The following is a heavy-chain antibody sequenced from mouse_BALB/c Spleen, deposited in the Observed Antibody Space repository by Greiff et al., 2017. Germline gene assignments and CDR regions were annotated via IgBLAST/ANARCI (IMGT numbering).Heavy chain of an antibody. CDR1: GFTFSSYG. V-gene: IGHV5-6-3*01. J-gene: IGHJ4*01. D-gene: IGHD2-1*01. Sequence: EVKLVESGGGLVQPGGSLKLSCAASGFTFSSYGMSWVRQTPDKRLELVATINSNGGSTYYPDSVKGRFTISRDNAKNTLYLQMSSLKSEDTAMYFCARDKRGNVYYYAMDYWGQGASVTVSS. CDR3: ARDKRGNVYYYAMDY. CDR2: INSNGGST.